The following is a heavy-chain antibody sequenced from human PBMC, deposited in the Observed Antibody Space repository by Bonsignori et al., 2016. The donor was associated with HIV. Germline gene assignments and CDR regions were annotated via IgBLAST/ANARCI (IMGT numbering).Heavy chain of an antibody. J-gene: IGHJ5*02. CDR2: IRSKINRYTT. V-gene: IGHV3-73*01. CDR3: TPVIADHYDGWFDP. D-gene: IGHD2/OR15-2a*01. Sequence: VRQMPGKGLEWVGRIRSKINRYTTAYTASVKGRFTISRDDSRNTAYLQMYSLKTEDTAVYYCTPVIADHYDGWFDPWGQGTLVTVCS.